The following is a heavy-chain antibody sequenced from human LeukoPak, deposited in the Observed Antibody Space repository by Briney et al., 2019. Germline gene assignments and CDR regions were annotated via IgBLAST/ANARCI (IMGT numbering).Heavy chain of an antibody. Sequence: ASVKVSCKASGYTFTSYGISWVRQAPGQGLEWMGWISAYNGNTNYAQKLQGRVTMTTDTSTSTAYMELRSLRSDDTAVYYCAGPYGDYVSYYYYGMDVWGQGTTVTVSS. D-gene: IGHD4-17*01. CDR1: GYTFTSYG. CDR3: AGPYGDYVSYYYYGMDV. J-gene: IGHJ6*02. V-gene: IGHV1-18*01. CDR2: ISAYNGNT.